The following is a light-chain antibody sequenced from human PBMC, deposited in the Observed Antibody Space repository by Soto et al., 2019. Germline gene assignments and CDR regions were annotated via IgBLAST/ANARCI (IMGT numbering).Light chain of an antibody. CDR1: QDISNY. J-gene: IGKJ1*01. V-gene: IGKV1-33*01. Sequence: DIEMTQSPASLSASVGERATITCKASQDISNYLNWYQQKPGQAPRLLIYGASTLETGVPSRFSGSGSGADFTFTISSLQPEDIATYYCQQYNNLLATFGQGTKVDI. CDR2: GAS. CDR3: QQYNNLLAT.